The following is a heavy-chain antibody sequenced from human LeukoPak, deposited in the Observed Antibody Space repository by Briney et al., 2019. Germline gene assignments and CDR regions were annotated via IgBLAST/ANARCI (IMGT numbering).Heavy chain of an antibody. Sequence: KSSETLSLTCAVYGGSFSGYYWSWIRQPPGKELEWIGEINHSGSTNYNPSLKSRVTISVDTSKNQFSLKLSSVTAADTAVYYCARVPQVNWFDPWGQGTLVTVSS. V-gene: IGHV4-34*01. CDR2: INHSGST. J-gene: IGHJ5*02. CDR3: ARVPQVNWFDP. CDR1: GGSFSGYY.